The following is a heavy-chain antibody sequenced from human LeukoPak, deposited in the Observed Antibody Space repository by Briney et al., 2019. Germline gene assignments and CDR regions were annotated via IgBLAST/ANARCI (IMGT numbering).Heavy chain of an antibody. D-gene: IGHD1-26*01. CDR2: IHHSRTT. V-gene: IGHV4-59*03. J-gene: IGHJ6*02. Sequence: SETLSLTCTVSGGSISLYHWSWVRQSPGKGLNWLGYIHHSRTTNYHPSLKSRVTKSIDTSKNQFSLQLNSLTAADAAVYYCRGGVRERLGAAIDHYYYALHVWGRGTMVTVSS. CDR3: RGGVRERLGAAIDHYYYALHV. CDR1: GGSISLYH.